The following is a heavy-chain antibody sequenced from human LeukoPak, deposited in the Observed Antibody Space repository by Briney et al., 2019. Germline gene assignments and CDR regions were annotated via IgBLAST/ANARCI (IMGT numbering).Heavy chain of an antibody. CDR2: IYYSGST. D-gene: IGHD1-26*01. J-gene: IGHJ3*02. CDR1: GGSISSTTYY. CDR3: ARLWEEAVAGLSTPRLAFDI. V-gene: IGHV4-39*01. Sequence: SETLSLTYTVSGGSISSTTYYWGWIRQPPGKGLEWIGSIYYSGSTYYNPSLKSRVTISVDTSKNQFSLKLSSVTAADTAVYYCARLWEEAVAGLSTPRLAFDIWGQGTMVTVSS.